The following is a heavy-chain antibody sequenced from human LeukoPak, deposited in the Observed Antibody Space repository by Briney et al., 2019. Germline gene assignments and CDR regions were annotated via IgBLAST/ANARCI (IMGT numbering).Heavy chain of an antibody. CDR2: IDWDDDK. J-gene: IGHJ4*02. CDR1: GFSLSTSGMC. Sequence: SGPALVKPTQTLTLTCSFSGFSLSTSGMCVSWIRPPPGKALEWLARIDWDDDKFYSTSLKTRLTISKDTSKHQVVLTMTSMDPVDTATYYCARTHSSTYHFDFWGQGTLVTVSS. V-gene: IGHV2-70*17. CDR3: ARTHSSTYHFDF. D-gene: IGHD2/OR15-2a*01.